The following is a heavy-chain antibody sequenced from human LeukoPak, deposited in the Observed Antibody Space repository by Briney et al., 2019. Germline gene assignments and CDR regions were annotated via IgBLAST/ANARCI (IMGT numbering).Heavy chain of an antibody. Sequence: SETLSLTCTVSGGSISSYYWSWIRQPPGKGLEWIGYIYYSGSTNYNPSLKSRVTISVDTSKNQFSLKLNSVTAADTAVYYCAREVVITVANWFDPWGQGTLVTVSS. CDR2: IYYSGST. D-gene: IGHD3-22*01. J-gene: IGHJ5*02. CDR3: AREVVITVANWFDP. CDR1: GGSISSYY. V-gene: IGHV4-59*01.